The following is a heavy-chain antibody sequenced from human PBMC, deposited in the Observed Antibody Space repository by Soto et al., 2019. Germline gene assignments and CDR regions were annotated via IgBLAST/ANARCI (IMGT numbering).Heavy chain of an antibody. CDR1: GVTFSSYA. Sequence: GGALRLSCGASGVTFSSYAMSWVRQAPGKGLEWGSAISGSGGRLQYADSVKGRFTISRDNSKNTLYLQMNSLRAEDTAVYYCAKDREGYCSGGSCYAPYFQHWGQGTLVTVSS. J-gene: IGHJ1*01. D-gene: IGHD2-15*01. CDR3: AKDREGYCSGGSCYAPYFQH. CDR2: ISGSGGRL. V-gene: IGHV3-23*01.